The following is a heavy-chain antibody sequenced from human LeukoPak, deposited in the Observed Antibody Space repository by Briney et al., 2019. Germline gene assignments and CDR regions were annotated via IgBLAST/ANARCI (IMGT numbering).Heavy chain of an antibody. CDR3: ARVLSPGSSSDY. D-gene: IGHD6-6*01. CDR1: GYTFTGYY. V-gene: IGHV1-2*02. Sequence: GASVKVSCKASGYTFTGYYMHWVRQAPGQGLERMGWINPNSGGTNYAQKFQGRVTMTRDTSISTAYMELSRLRSDDTAVYYCARVLSPGSSSDYWGQGTLVTVSS. J-gene: IGHJ4*02. CDR2: INPNSGGT.